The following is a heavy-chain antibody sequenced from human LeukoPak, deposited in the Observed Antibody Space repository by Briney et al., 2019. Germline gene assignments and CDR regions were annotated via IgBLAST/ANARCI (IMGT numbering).Heavy chain of an antibody. CDR2: INNDGSST. CDR1: GFSFSDSG. CDR3: ASQLPETDY. Sequence: GRSLRLSCAASGFSFSDSGMHWVRQAPGKGLVWVSRINNDGSSTIYADSVKGRFTISRDNAKNTLYLQMDSLRAEDTAVYYCASQLPETDYWGQGTLVIVSS. V-gene: IGHV3-74*01. J-gene: IGHJ4*02.